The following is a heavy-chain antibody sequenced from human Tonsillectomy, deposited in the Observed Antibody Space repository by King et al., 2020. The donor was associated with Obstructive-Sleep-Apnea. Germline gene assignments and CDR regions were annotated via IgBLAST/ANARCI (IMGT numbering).Heavy chain of an antibody. J-gene: IGHJ4*02. CDR1: GFSFSTYW. CDR2: IKEDGSEK. V-gene: IGHV3-7*01. D-gene: IGHD2-15*01. Sequence: VQLVQSGGNLVQPGGSLRLSCAASGFSFSTYWMTWVRQAPGKRLEWVANIKEDGSEKNYVDSVKGRFTISRDNAKNSLYLQMNSLRPEDTAVYYCAGLGYCSGGTCYPPFDYWGQGTLVTVSS. CDR3: AGLGYCSGGTCYPPFDY.